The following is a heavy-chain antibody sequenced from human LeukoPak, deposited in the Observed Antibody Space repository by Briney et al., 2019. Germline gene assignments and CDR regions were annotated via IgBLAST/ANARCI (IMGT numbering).Heavy chain of an antibody. J-gene: IGHJ3*02. D-gene: IGHD3-22*01. Sequence: GGSLRLSCAASGFTFSSYDMHWVRHATGKGLEWVSAIGTAGDTYYPGSVKGRFTISRENAKNSLYLQMNSLRAGDTAVYYCARGHYYDSSGSPKDAFDIWGQGTMVTVSS. V-gene: IGHV3-13*01. CDR1: GFTFSSYD. CDR2: IGTAGDT. CDR3: ARGHYYDSSGSPKDAFDI.